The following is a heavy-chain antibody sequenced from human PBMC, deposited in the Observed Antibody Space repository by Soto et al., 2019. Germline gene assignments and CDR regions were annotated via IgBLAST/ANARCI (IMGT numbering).Heavy chain of an antibody. Sequence: QVTLTESGPMLVKPTQTLTLTCTFSGFSLTTSRVGVGWIRQPPGEALEWLAVIYWDDDRRYSPSQKSRLTITKNSSKSQVVLTMTNVDPVDTGTYYCARVIITYGGVVEFDAFDVWGQGTMVTVSS. V-gene: IGHV2-5*02. D-gene: IGHD3-16*02. CDR2: IYWDDDR. J-gene: IGHJ3*01. CDR1: GFSLTTSRVG. CDR3: ARVIITYGGVVEFDAFDV.